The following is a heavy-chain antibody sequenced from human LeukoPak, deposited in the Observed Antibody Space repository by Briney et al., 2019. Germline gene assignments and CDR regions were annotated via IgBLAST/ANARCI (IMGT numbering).Heavy chain of an antibody. J-gene: IGHJ6*02. CDR3: ARDGGSYYGSGSFYGMDV. Sequence: ASVKVSCKASGYTFTSYDINRVRQATGQGLEWMGWMNPNSGNTGYAQKFQGRVTMTRNTSISTAYMELSSLRSEDTAVYYCARDGGSYYGSGSFYGMDVWGQGTTVTVSS. CDR2: MNPNSGNT. CDR1: GYTFTSYD. D-gene: IGHD3-10*01. V-gene: IGHV1-8*01.